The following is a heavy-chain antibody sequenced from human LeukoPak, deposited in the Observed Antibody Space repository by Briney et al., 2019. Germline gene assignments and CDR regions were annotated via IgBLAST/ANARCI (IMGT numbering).Heavy chain of an antibody. CDR1: GGSISSGGYY. D-gene: IGHD3-10*01. J-gene: IGHJ4*02. CDR3: AREYGSGQGFDY. Sequence: SETLSLTCTVSGGSISSGGYYWSWIRQHPGKGLEWIGYIYYSGSTYYNPSLKSRVTISVDTSKNQFSLKLSSATAADTAVYYCAREYGSGQGFDYWGQGTLVTVSS. CDR2: IYYSGST. V-gene: IGHV4-31*03.